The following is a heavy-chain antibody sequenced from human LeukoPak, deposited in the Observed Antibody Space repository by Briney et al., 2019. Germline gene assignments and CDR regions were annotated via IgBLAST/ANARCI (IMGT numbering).Heavy chain of an antibody. CDR3: AREYWSNYDILTGYSAPAVNPYGMDV. V-gene: IGHV3-33*01. CDR1: GFTFSSYG. CDR2: IWYDGSNK. D-gene: IGHD3-9*01. Sequence: GGSLRLSCAASGFTFSSYGMHWVRQAPGKGLEWVAVIWYDGSNKYYADSVKGRFTISRDNSKNTLYLQMNSLRAEDTAVYYCAREYWSNYDILTGYSAPAVNPYGMDVWVQGTTVTVSS. J-gene: IGHJ6*02.